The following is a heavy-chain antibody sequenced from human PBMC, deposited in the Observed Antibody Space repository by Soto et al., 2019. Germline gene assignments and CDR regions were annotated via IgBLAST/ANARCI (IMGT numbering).Heavy chain of an antibody. CDR2: IKSKTDGGTT. CDR1: GFTFSNAW. V-gene: IGHV3-15*07. Sequence: GGSLRLSCAASGFTFSNAWMNWVRQAPGKGLEWVGRIKSKTDGGTTDYAAPVKGRFTISRDDSKNTLYLQMNSLKTEDTAVYYCTTEGSGYYDCSGYTIDIAYWGQGTLVTVSS. J-gene: IGHJ4*02. D-gene: IGHD3-22*01. CDR3: TTEGSGYYDCSGYTIDIAY.